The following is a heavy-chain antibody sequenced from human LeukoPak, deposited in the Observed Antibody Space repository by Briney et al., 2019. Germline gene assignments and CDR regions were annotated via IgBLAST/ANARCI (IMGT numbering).Heavy chain of an antibody. V-gene: IGHV3-23*01. J-gene: IGHJ3*02. CDR1: GFTFSSYA. CDR2: ISGSGGST. CDR3: AKPLISGSYYGAFDI. D-gene: IGHD1-26*01. Sequence: GALRLSCAASGFTFSSYAINWVRQAPGKGLEWVSAISGSGGSTYYADSVKGRFTISRDNSKNSLYPQMNSLRAEDTAVFYCAKPLISGSYYGAFDIWGQGAMVTVSS.